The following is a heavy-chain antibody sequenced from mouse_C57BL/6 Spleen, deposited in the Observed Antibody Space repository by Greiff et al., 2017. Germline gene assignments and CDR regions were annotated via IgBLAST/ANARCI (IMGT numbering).Heavy chain of an antibody. CDR3: ARSPYCYGSSPPYAMDY. Sequence: EVKLVESGGGLVQPGGSLSLSCAASGFTFTDYYMSWVRQPPGKALEWLGFIRNKANGYTTEYSASVKGRLTISRDNSQSILYLQMNALGAEASATDYGARSPYCYGSSPPYAMDYWGQGTSVTVSS. J-gene: IGHJ4*01. D-gene: IGHD1-1*01. CDR1: GFTFTDYY. CDR2: IRNKANGYTT. V-gene: IGHV7-3*01.